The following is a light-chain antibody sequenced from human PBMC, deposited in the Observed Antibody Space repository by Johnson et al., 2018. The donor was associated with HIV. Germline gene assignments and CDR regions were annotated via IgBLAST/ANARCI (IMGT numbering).Light chain of an antibody. J-gene: IGLJ1*01. Sequence: QSVLTQPPSVSAAPGQKVTISCSGSSSNIGKNHVSWYQQFPGTAPKLLVYEDDKRPSDIPDRFSGSKSGTSATLGITGLQPGDEADYYCGTWDSSLDAYVFGTGTKVAVL. CDR2: EDD. CDR1: SSNIGKNH. CDR3: GTWDSSLDAYV. V-gene: IGLV1-51*02.